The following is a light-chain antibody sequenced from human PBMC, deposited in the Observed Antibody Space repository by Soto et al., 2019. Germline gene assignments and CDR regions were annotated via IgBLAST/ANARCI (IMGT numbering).Light chain of an antibody. V-gene: IGKV3-20*01. Sequence: EIVLTQSPGTLSLSPGERATLSCRASQTVTSNFLGWYQKKLGQAPRLLIYGASNRATGIPDRFSGSGSGTDFTLTISRLEPEDFAVYFCQQYAISPITFGGGTKVEIK. J-gene: IGKJ4*01. CDR1: QTVTSNF. CDR3: QQYAISPIT. CDR2: GAS.